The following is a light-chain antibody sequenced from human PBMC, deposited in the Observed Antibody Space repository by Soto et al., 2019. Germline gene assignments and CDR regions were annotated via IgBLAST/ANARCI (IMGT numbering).Light chain of an antibody. CDR1: SSDVGGYDY. V-gene: IGLV2-14*01. CDR3: SSYTSSTSSTV. CDR2: DVS. Sequence: QSALTQPASVSGSPGQAITISCTGTSSDVGGYDYVSWYQQHPGKAPKLIIYDVSNRPSGVSSRFSGSKSGNTASLTISGLQAEDEADYYCSSYTSSTSSTVFGTGTKLTVL. J-gene: IGLJ1*01.